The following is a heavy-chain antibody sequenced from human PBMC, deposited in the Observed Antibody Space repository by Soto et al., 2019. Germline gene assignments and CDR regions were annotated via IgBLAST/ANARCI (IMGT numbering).Heavy chain of an antibody. CDR1: GYTFTGYY. CDR3: ARVAPIDYDILTGPFHY. CDR2: INPNSGGT. V-gene: IGHV1-2*02. J-gene: IGHJ4*02. Sequence: ASVKVSCKASGYTFTGYYMHWVRQAPGQGLEWMGWINPNSGGTNYAQKFQGRVTMTRDTSISTAYMELSRLRSDDTAVYYCARVAPIDYDILTGPFHYWGQGTLVTVSS. D-gene: IGHD3-9*01.